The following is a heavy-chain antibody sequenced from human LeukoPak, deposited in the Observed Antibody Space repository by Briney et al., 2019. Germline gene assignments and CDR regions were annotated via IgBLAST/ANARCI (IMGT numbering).Heavy chain of an antibody. CDR2: IKQDGSEK. CDR1: GFTFSSYW. D-gene: IGHD6-19*01. V-gene: IGHV3-7*01. CDR3: AKDDRITVTGTPFDY. Sequence: GGSLRLSCAASGFTFSSYWMTWVRQAPGKGLEWVANIKQDGSEKYYVDSVKGRFTISRDNSKNTLYLQMNSLRAEDTAVYYCAKDDRITVTGTPFDYWGQGTLVTVSS. J-gene: IGHJ4*02.